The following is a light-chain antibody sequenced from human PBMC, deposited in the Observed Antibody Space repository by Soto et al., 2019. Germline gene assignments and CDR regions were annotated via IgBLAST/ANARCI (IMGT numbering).Light chain of an antibody. CDR1: QSVRNSL. Sequence: EIVLTQSPGTLSLSPGERATLSCRASQSVRNSLLAWYQQKPGQPPRLLIYDASTRATATPERFSGSGSGTDFTLTISRLEPEDFAVYYCQQYGSSLPWTFGQGTKVDIK. CDR3: QQYGSSLPWT. CDR2: DAS. V-gene: IGKV3-20*01. J-gene: IGKJ1*01.